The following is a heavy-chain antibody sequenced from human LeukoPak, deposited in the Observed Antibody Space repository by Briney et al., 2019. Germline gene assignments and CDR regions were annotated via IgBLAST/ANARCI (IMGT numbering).Heavy chain of an antibody. Sequence: GRSLRLSCAASGFTFSTYAIHWVSQAPGKGREWVAVITYDGSSKYYADSVKGRITISRDNSKNTVYLQMNSLRAEDTALYYCARETAVGGNFDYWGQGSLVTVSS. CDR3: ARETAVGGNFDY. CDR2: ITYDGSSK. J-gene: IGHJ4*02. CDR1: GFTFSTYA. V-gene: IGHV3-30-3*01. D-gene: IGHD1-26*01.